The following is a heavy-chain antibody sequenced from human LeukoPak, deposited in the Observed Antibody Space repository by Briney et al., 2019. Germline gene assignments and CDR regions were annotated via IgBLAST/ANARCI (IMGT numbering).Heavy chain of an antibody. Sequence: SETLSLTCTVSGGSISNYYWTWIRQPPGKGLEWIGEINHSGSTNYNPSLKSRVTISVDTSKNQFSLKLNSVTAADTAVYYCARGGTWIQLWRGVDYWGQGTLVTVSS. CDR3: ARGGTWIQLWRGVDY. J-gene: IGHJ4*02. V-gene: IGHV4-34*01. D-gene: IGHD5-18*01. CDR1: GGSISNYY. CDR2: INHSGST.